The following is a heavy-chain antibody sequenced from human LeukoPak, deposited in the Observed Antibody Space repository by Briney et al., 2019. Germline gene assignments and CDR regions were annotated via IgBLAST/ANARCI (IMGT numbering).Heavy chain of an antibody. Sequence: GGTLRLSCAASGFTFSSSGISWVRQAPGKGLEWVSGISDSGGSTYYADSVKGRFTISRDNSKNTLYLQMNSLRAEDTAVYYCAKGGAVSSKSITLIRGTRKYYYYMDVWGKGTTVTISS. CDR3: AKGGAVSSKSITLIRGTRKYYYYMDV. CDR2: ISDSGGST. V-gene: IGHV3-23*01. D-gene: IGHD3-10*01. J-gene: IGHJ6*03. CDR1: GFTFSSSG.